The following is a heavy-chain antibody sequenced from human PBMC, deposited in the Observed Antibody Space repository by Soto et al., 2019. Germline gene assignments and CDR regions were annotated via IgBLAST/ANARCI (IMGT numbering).Heavy chain of an antibody. CDR1: GGTFSTYT. CDR2: IIPMLDIT. CDR3: TLGSWSAETFDI. D-gene: IGHD6-13*01. J-gene: IGHJ3*02. Sequence: QVQLVQSGAEVKKPGSSVKVSCKASGGTFSTYTIIWVRQAPGQGLEWMGRIIPMLDITNNEQRFQGRVTITADKSTSTAYLELSSLRSEDTAVYYCTLGSWSAETFDIWGRGTMVTVSS. V-gene: IGHV1-69*02.